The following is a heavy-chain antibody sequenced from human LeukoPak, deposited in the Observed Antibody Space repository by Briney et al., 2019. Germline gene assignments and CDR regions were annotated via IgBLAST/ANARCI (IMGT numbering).Heavy chain of an antibody. J-gene: IGHJ4*02. Sequence: GGSLRLSCAASGFTFSSYDMNWVRQAPGKGLEWVSSISSVNNDVYYADSVKGRFTISRDTAKNSLYLQMNSLRAEDTAVYYCARVYSSSSEGSLDYWGQGTLVTVSS. D-gene: IGHD6-6*01. CDR2: ISSVNNDV. CDR3: ARVYSSSSEGSLDY. CDR1: GFTFSSYD. V-gene: IGHV3-21*01.